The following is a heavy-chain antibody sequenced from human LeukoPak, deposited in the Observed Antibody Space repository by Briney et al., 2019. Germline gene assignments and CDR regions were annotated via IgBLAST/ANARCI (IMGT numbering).Heavy chain of an antibody. J-gene: IGHJ4*02. CDR3: ARDRSGYESFDY. CDR1: GHSISSGYY. D-gene: IGHD5-12*01. Sequence: SETLSLTCTVSGHSISSGYYWGWIRQPPGKGLEWIGSIYHSGSTYYNPSLKSRVTISVDTSKNQFSLKLSSVTAADTAVYYCARDRSGYESFDYWGQGTLVTVSS. CDR2: IYHSGST. V-gene: IGHV4-38-2*02.